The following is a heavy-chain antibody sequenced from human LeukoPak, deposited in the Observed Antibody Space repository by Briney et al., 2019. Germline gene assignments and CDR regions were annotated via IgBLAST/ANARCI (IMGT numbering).Heavy chain of an antibody. V-gene: IGHV4-59*01. CDR1: GGSISGYY. J-gene: IGHJ5*02. CDR3: ARGCSAGTPHNWFDP. D-gene: IGHD6-13*01. Sequence: NSSETLSLTCTVFGGSISGYYWSWIRQPPGKGLEWIGYIYYSGSTNYNPSLKSRVTISVDTSKNQFSLKLSSVTAADTAVYYCARGCSAGTPHNWFDPWGQGTLVTVSS. CDR2: IYYSGST.